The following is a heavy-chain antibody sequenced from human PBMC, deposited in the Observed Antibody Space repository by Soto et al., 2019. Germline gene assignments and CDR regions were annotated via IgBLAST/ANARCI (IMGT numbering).Heavy chain of an antibody. Sequence: GGSLRLSCAASGFPVSSNYMSWVRQAPGKGLEWVSVIYSGGSTYYADSVKGRFTISRDNSKNTLYLQMNSLRAEDTAVYYCAREQSDQYSSGWYGYWGQGTLVTVSS. CDR2: IYSGGST. CDR1: GFPVSSNY. V-gene: IGHV3-66*01. J-gene: IGHJ4*02. D-gene: IGHD6-19*01. CDR3: AREQSDQYSSGWYGY.